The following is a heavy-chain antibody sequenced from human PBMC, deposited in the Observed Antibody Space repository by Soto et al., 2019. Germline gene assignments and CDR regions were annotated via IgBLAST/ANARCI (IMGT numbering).Heavy chain of an antibody. J-gene: IGHJ4*02. Sequence: SETLSLTCTVSGDSISSGGYYWSWIRQHPGKGLEWIGYIYYSGSTYYNPSLKSRVIISVDTSKNQFSLKLSSVTAADTAVYYCAGGSKVAAILFDSWGQGPLVTVSS. CDR3: AGGSKVAAILFDS. CDR1: GDSISSGGYY. D-gene: IGHD2-15*01. CDR2: IYYSGST. V-gene: IGHV4-31*03.